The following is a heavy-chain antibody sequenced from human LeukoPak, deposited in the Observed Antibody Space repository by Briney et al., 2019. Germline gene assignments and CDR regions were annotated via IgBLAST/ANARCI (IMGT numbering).Heavy chain of an antibody. CDR1: GFSFSSYG. CDR2: ISGSGGST. J-gene: IGHJ4*02. Sequence: GGSLRLSCAASGFSFSSYGMSWVRQAPGMGLEWVSGISGSGGSTYYADSVKGRFTISRDNSNSTLYLQMNSLRAEDTALYYCTKDRGGGYGSGSPHEYWGQGTLVTVSS. V-gene: IGHV3-23*01. CDR3: TKDRGGGYGSGSPHEY. D-gene: IGHD3-10*01.